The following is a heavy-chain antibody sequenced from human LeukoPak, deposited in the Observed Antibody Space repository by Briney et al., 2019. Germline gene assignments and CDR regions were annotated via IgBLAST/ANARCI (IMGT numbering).Heavy chain of an antibody. CDR1: GYTLTGYY. CDR2: INPNSGGT. D-gene: IGHD2-8*01. V-gene: IGHV1-2*02. J-gene: IGHJ4*02. CDR3: ARDRHCTNGVCYRIDY. Sequence: ASVKVSCKASGYTLTGYYMHWVRQAPGQGLEWMGWINPNSGGTNYAQKFQGRVTMTRDTSISTAYMELSRLRSDDTAVYYCARDRHCTNGVCYRIDYWGQGTLVTVSS.